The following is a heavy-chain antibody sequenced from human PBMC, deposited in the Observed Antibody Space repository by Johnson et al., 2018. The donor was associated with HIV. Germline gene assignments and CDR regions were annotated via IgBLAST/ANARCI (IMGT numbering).Heavy chain of an antibody. CDR3: ARGSFHAFDI. CDR2: ISFDGTTK. V-gene: IGHV3-30*04. D-gene: IGHD1-26*01. Sequence: QVQLVESGGGLVQPGGSLRLSCAASGFTFSSYAMHWVRQAPGKGLEWVAVISFDGTTKYYADSVKGRFTISRDNSNNTLYLQMNSLRVEDTALYLCARGSFHAFDIWGQGTMVTVSS. CDR1: GFTFSSYA. J-gene: IGHJ3*02.